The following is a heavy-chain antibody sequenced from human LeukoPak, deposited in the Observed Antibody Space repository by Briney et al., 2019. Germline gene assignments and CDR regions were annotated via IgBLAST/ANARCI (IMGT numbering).Heavy chain of an antibody. CDR1: EFVFSDYY. CDR3: AREMEGDYGSGTFFDL. V-gene: IGHV3-11*01. CDR2: ISDSGGTI. J-gene: IGHJ4*02. D-gene: IGHD3-10*01. Sequence: GGSLRLSCAASEFVFSDYYMSWIRQAPGKGLEWVSYISDSGGTIYYADSVKGRFTISRDNVKNSLYLQMNGLRAEDTAVYYCAREMEGDYGSGTFFDLWGQGNMVTVSS.